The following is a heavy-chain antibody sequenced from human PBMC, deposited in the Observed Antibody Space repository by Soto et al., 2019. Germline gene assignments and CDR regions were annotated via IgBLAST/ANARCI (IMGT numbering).Heavy chain of an antibody. J-gene: IGHJ3*01. CDR3: ARDHTGKLGTYDAIHV. CDR2: IIPLFGTT. Sequence: QVQLVQSGAEVKKPGSSMKVSCKASGGTFRSYAISWVRQAPGQGLEWMGGIIPLFGTTDYAQKFQGRVTITADESTSTAYMELSRLRPEDTAVYYCARDHTGKLGTYDAIHVWGQGTMVTVSS. D-gene: IGHD3-10*01. V-gene: IGHV1-69*01. CDR1: GGTFRSYA.